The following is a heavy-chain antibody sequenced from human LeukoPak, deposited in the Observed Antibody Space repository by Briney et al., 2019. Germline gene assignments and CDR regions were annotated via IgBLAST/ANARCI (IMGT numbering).Heavy chain of an antibody. J-gene: IGHJ4*02. CDR2: IYHSGST. CDR1: GYSISSGYY. CDR3: AGRYSIGYFEIDY. D-gene: IGHD3-22*01. V-gene: IGHV4-38-2*02. Sequence: SETLSLTYTVSGYSISSGYYWGWIRQPPGKGLEWIGSIYHSGSTYYNPSLKSRVTISVDKSKNQFSLKLSSVTAADTAVYYCAGRYSIGYFEIDYWGQGTLVTVSS.